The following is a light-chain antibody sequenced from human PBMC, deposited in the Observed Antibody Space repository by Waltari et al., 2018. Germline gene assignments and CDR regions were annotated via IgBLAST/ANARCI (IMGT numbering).Light chain of an antibody. Sequence: SYVLTQPPSVSVAPGKTARITCGGNNIGSKSVHWYQQKPGQAPVLLIYYDSDRPSGIPERFSGSNSGNTATLTISRVEAGDEADYYCQVWDSSSDQHVVFGGGTKLTVL. CDR3: QVWDSSSDQHVV. J-gene: IGLJ2*01. CDR1: NIGSKS. CDR2: YDS. V-gene: IGLV3-21*04.